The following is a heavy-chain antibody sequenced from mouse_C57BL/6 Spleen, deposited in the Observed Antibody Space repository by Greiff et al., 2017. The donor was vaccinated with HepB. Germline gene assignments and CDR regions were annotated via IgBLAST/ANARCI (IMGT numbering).Heavy chain of an antibody. V-gene: IGHV10-1*01. J-gene: IGHJ4*01. CDR2: IRSKSNNYAT. CDR1: GFSFNTYA. Sequence: EVQVVESGGGLVQPKGSLKLSCAASGFSFNTYAMNWVRQAPGKGLEWVARIRSKSNNYATYYADSVKDRFTISRDDSESMLYLQMNNLKTEDTAMYYCVRMGLRTYAMDYWGQGTSVTVSS. CDR3: VRMGLRTYAMDY.